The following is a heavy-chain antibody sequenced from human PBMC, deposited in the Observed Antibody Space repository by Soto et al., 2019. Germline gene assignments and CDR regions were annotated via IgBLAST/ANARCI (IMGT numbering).Heavy chain of an antibody. CDR1: TFNFTSYS. V-gene: IGHV3-21*01. J-gene: IGHJ4*02. CDR2: ISATSTYI. CDR3: ARVNSATRSMHFDH. D-gene: IGHD3-10*01. Sequence: EVQLVESGGGLVKPGGSLRLTCAGSTFNFTSYSLNWVRQATGKGLEWVSSISATSTYIFYADSVKGRFTISRDNAKNSVSLQMKSLRAEDTALYYCARVNSATRSMHFDHWGQGTLVNVSS.